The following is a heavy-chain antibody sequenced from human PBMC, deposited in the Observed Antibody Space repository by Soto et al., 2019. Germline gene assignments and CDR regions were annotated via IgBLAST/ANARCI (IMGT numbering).Heavy chain of an antibody. V-gene: IGHV1-69*02. CDR2: IIPILGIP. Sequence: QVKLVQSGAEVRKPGSSVKVSCQTSGATLSNHIIGWVRQAPGQGLEWMGRIIPILGIPNYSQKFQDRLTITADRATSTLYVELTSKRSEDTAIYFFARGGVVDYGDYSNWGQGTLVTVAS. CDR1: GATLSNHI. CDR3: ARGGVVDYGDYSN. D-gene: IGHD4-17*01. J-gene: IGHJ4*02.